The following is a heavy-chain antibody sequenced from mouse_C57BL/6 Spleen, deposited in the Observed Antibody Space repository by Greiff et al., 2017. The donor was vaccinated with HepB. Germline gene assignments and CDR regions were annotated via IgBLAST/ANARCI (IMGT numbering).Heavy chain of an antibody. Sequence: QVQLQQSGPELVKPGASVKISCKASGYAFSSSWMNWVKQRPGKGLEWIGRIYPGDGDTNYNGKFKGKATLTADKSSSTAYMQLSSLTSEDSAVYFCARSGGYGDGGYAMDYWGQGTSVTVSS. J-gene: IGHJ4*01. CDR2: IYPGDGDT. D-gene: IGHD1-2*01. CDR1: GYAFSSSW. CDR3: ARSGGYGDGGYAMDY. V-gene: IGHV1-82*01.